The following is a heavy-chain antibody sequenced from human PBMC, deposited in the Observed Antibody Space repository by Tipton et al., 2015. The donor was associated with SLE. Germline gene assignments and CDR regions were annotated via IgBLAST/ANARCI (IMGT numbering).Heavy chain of an antibody. Sequence: TLSLTCAVYGGSFSGYYWSWIRQPPGKGLEWIGSIYYSGSTYYNPSLKSRVTISVDTSKNQFSLKLSSVTAADTAVYYCARHRSALVPGAFDIWGQGTMVTVSS. J-gene: IGHJ3*02. CDR1: GGSFSGYY. CDR2: IYYSGST. V-gene: IGHV4-34*01. CDR3: ARHRSALVPGAFDI.